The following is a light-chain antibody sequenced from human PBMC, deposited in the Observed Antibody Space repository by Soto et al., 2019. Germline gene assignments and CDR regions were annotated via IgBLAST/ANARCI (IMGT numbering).Light chain of an antibody. CDR2: GNS. J-gene: IGLJ1*01. CDR3: QSYDSSLSAHYV. V-gene: IGLV1-40*01. Sequence: QAVVTQPPSVSGAPGQRVTISCTGSSSNIGATYDVLWYQQLPGTAPKLLIYGNSNRPSGVPDRFSGSKSGTSASLAITGLRADDEADYYCQSYDSSLSAHYVFGTGTKVTVL. CDR1: SSNIGATYD.